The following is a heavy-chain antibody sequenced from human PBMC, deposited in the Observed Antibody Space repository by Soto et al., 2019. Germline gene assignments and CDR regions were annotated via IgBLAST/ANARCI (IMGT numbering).Heavy chain of an antibody. J-gene: IGHJ6*03. CDR1: GFTFSSYS. CDR2: ISSSSSTI. D-gene: IGHD6-13*01. Sequence: PGGSLRLSCAASGFTFSSYSMNWVRQAPGKGLEWVSYISSSSSTIYYADSVKGRFTISRDNAKNSLYLQMNSLRAEDTAVYYCARDPAGLLAGTAPYYMDVWGKGTTVTVSS. V-gene: IGHV3-48*01. CDR3: ARDPAGLLAGTAPYYMDV.